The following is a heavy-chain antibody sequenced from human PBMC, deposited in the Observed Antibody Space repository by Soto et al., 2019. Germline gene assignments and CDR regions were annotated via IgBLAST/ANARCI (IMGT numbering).Heavy chain of an antibody. J-gene: IGHJ2*01. V-gene: IGHV1-69*05. Sequence: QVQLVQSGAEVKKPGSSVTVSCKASGGTFSSYTISWVRQAPGQGLEWMGGIIPIFGTANYAQKFQGRVTXTXXXSXSTAYMEVSSRRPEDTAVYYCARGNHRWLQLWYFDLWGRGTLVTVSS. CDR2: IIPIFGTA. D-gene: IGHD5-12*01. CDR3: ARGNHRWLQLWYFDL. CDR1: GGTFSSYT.